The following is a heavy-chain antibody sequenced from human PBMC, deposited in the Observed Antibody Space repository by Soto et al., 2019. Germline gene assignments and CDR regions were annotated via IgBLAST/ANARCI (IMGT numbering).Heavy chain of an antibody. CDR1: GFTFSSYW. Sequence: EVQLVESGGGLVQPGGSLRLSCAASGFTFSSYWMHWVRQAPGKGLVWVSRINSDGSSTSYADSVKGRFTISRDNAKNTLYLQMNSLRAEDTAVYYCARVQREYDSSGYYYGGMDVWGRGTTVTVSS. D-gene: IGHD3-22*01. J-gene: IGHJ6*02. CDR3: ARVQREYDSSGYYYGGMDV. CDR2: INSDGSST. V-gene: IGHV3-74*01.